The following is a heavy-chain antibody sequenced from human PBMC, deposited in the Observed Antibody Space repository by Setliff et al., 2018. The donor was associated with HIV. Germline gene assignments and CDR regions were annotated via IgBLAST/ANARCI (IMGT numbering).Heavy chain of an antibody. Sequence: ASVKVSCKASGYTFTSYAMNWVRQAPGQGLEWMGWVNTNTGNPTYAQGFTGRFVFSLDTSVSTAYLQISSLKAEDTAVYYCARGVWGDFWSGYHDYWGQGTLVTVSS. V-gene: IGHV7-4-1*02. CDR1: GYTFTSYA. D-gene: IGHD3-3*01. J-gene: IGHJ4*02. CDR2: VNTNTGNP. CDR3: ARGVWGDFWSGYHDY.